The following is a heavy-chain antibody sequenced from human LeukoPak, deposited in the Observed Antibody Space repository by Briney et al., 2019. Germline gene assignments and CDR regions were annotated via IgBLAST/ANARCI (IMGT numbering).Heavy chain of an antibody. Sequence: GESLKISCQASGYSFTSSWIGWARQMPGKGLEWMAIINPGDSDTRYSPSFQGLVIISADKSISTVYLQWGSLKASDTAMYYCARQPGAGWFDPWGQGTLVTVSS. CDR1: GYSFTSSW. CDR2: INPGDSDT. J-gene: IGHJ5*02. V-gene: IGHV5-51*01. D-gene: IGHD3-10*01. CDR3: ARQPGAGWFDP.